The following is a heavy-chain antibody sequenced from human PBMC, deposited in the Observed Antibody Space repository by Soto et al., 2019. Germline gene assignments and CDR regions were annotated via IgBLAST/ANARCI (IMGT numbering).Heavy chain of an antibody. Sequence: GGSLRLSCAASGFTFSSYGMHWVRQAPGKGLEWVAVISYDGSNKYYADSVKGRFTISRDNSKNTLYLQMNSLRAEDTAVYYCANVESYLGIAVAGTDYWGQGTLVTVSS. CDR3: ANVESYLGIAVAGTDY. J-gene: IGHJ4*02. V-gene: IGHV3-30*18. D-gene: IGHD6-19*01. CDR1: GFTFSSYG. CDR2: ISYDGSNK.